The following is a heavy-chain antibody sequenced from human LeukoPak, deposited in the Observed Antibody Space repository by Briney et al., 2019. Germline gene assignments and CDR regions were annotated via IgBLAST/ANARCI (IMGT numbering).Heavy chain of an antibody. CDR1: GFTFSSYA. D-gene: IGHD3-10*01. J-gene: IGHJ6*03. V-gene: IGHV3-23*01. Sequence: GGSLRLSCAASGFTFSSYAMSWVRQAPGKGLEWVSAISGSGGSTYYADSVKGRFTISRDNSMNTLYLQLNSLRAEDTAIYYCAKYHGSGSSLYYYYHMDVWGKGTTVTVSS. CDR3: AKYHGSGSSLYYYYHMDV. CDR2: ISGSGGST.